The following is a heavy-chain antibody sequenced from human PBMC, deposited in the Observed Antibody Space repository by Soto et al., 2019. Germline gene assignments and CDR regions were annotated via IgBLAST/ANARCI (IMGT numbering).Heavy chain of an antibody. Sequence: QVQLVQSGAEAKKPGSSVKVSCKTSGGTFSSYAISWVRQAPGQGLEWMGVIVPLFRTTNYAQNFQGRVTITSDTSRYAVYMELSGLLSGDTAVYYCARGGYSSTWSNLLDRSGLDVWGQGSTVTVSS. D-gene: IGHD6-13*01. CDR3: ARGGYSSTWSNLLDRSGLDV. V-gene: IGHV1-69*06. J-gene: IGHJ6*02. CDR1: GGTFSSYA. CDR2: IVPLFRTT.